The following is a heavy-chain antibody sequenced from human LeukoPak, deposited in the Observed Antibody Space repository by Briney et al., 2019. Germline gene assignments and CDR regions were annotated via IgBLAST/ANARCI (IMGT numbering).Heavy chain of an antibody. CDR2: TTPDGSEK. J-gene: IGHJ4*02. CDR3: ATGSAR. V-gene: IGHV3-7*01. D-gene: IGHD6-25*01. Sequence: GGSLRLSCAASGLTFSNSWMTWVRQAPGKGLEWVANTTPDGSEKYYVDSVKGRFTISRDNTKNSLYLQMNSLRAEDTAVYYCATGSARWGQGTLVTVSS. CDR1: GLTFSNSW.